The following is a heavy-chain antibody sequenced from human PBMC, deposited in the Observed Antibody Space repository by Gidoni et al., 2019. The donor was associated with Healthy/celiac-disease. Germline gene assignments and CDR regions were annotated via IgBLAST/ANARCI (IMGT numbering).Heavy chain of an antibody. CDR1: GFPLRGSA. CDR2: IRSKANSYAT. J-gene: IGHJ5*02. Sequence: EVQLVESGGGLVQPGGSLKLSCAASGFPLRGSAMHWVRQASGKGLEWVGRIRSKANSYATAYAASVKGRFTISRDDSKNTAYLQMNSLKTEDTAVYYCTRRGGYDFWSGYSPAWFDPWGQGTLVTVSS. V-gene: IGHV3-73*02. D-gene: IGHD3-3*01. CDR3: TRRGGYDFWSGYSPAWFDP.